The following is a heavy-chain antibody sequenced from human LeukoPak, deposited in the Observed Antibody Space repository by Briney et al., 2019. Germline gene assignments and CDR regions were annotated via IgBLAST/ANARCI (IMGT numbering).Heavy chain of an antibody. CDR1: GFTFSNYA. D-gene: IGHD2-15*01. Sequence: GGSLRLSCAASGFTFSNYAMSWVRQAPGKGLEWVSAITGSGAVTYYADSVKGRFTISRDNSKNTLYLQMNSLRAEDTAVYYCANMGGVVVVAATDWGQGTLVTVSS. V-gene: IGHV3-23*01. J-gene: IGHJ4*02. CDR2: ITGSGAVT. CDR3: ANMGGVVVVAATD.